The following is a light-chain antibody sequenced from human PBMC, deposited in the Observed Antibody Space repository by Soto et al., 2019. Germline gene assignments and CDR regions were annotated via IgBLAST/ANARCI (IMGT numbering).Light chain of an antibody. CDR2: LAS. J-gene: IGKJ2*01. CDR3: LQALQSPRT. V-gene: IGKV2-28*01. Sequence: DIVMTQSPLSLPVTPGEPAXISCRSSQSLLHSNGKNYVDWYLQKPGQSPQLLIYLASTRASGVPDRFSGSGSGTDFTLKISRVEAGDVGIYYCLQALQSPRTFGQGTKVEIK. CDR1: QSLLHSNGKNY.